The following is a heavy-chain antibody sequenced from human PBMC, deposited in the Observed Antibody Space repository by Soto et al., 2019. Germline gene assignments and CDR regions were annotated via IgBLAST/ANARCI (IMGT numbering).Heavy chain of an antibody. V-gene: IGHV1-69*06. J-gene: IGHJ4*01. Sequence: QVQLVQSGTEVKKPGSSVKVSCTASGGTFSNSAITWVRQAPGQGLDWMGMIIPVFGSTHYEQKFKGRVTITADTSTSTAYMELSSLRSEDTAVYYCATPSGLLGQYSSLPDNWGHGTLVTVTS. CDR3: ATPSGLLGQYSSLPDN. CDR1: GGTFSNSA. CDR2: IIPVFGST. D-gene: IGHD5-12*01.